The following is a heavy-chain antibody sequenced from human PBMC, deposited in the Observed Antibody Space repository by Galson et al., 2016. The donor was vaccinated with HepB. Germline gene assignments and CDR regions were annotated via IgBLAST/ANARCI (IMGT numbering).Heavy chain of an antibody. CDR3: ARADYGDQGYYYYMEI. CDR2: IHHSGSSFIYYSGSS. J-gene: IGHJ6*03. CDR1: GGSIRSGGYY. D-gene: IGHD4-17*01. V-gene: IGHV4-31*03. Sequence: TLSLTCTVSGGSIRSGGYYWTWVRQHPGKGLEWIGYIHHSGSSFIYYSGSSHYNPSLKSRVTISVDTFKNQFSLTLSSVTAADTAVYYFARADYGDQGYYYYMEIWGKGTTVNVAS.